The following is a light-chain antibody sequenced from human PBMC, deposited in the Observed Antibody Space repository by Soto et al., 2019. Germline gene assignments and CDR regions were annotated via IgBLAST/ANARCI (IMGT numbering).Light chain of an antibody. CDR3: QQYNTYWYT. CDR1: QSIGSW. V-gene: IGKV1-5*03. J-gene: IGKJ2*01. CDR2: KAS. Sequence: DIQMTQSPSTLSASVGDRVTITCRASQSIGSWLAWYQQKPGKATKLLIYKASSLESGVPSRFSGSGSGIEFTLTISSLQPDDFATYYCQQYNTYWYTFGQGTKLEIK.